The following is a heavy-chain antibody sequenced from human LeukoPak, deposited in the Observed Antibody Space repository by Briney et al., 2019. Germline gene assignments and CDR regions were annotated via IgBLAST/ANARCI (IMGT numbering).Heavy chain of an antibody. CDR3: ARDNWYFDY. Sequence: GGSLRLSCAASRFTFTDYGMHWVRQPPGKGLEWVALIWYDGSGKYYADSVKGRFTISRDNAKNTLYLQMNSLRAENTAVYYCARDNWYFDYWGQGTLVTVSS. CDR2: IWYDGSGK. CDR1: RFTFTDYG. D-gene: IGHD1-20*01. V-gene: IGHV3-33*01. J-gene: IGHJ4*02.